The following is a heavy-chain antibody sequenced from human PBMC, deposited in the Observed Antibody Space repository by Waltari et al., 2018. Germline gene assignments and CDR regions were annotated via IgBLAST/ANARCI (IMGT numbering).Heavy chain of an antibody. CDR1: GGSISSYY. J-gene: IGHJ6*03. Sequence: QVQLQESGPGLVKPSETLSLTCTVSGGSISSYYWSWIRQPAGKGLEWIGRIYTSGSTNANPSLRSRVTMSVDTSKNRFSLRLSSVTAADTAVYYCAGVGSSWYRDYYYYYMDVWGKGTTVTISS. CDR3: AGVGSSWYRDYYYYYMDV. CDR2: IYTSGST. D-gene: IGHD6-13*01. V-gene: IGHV4-4*07.